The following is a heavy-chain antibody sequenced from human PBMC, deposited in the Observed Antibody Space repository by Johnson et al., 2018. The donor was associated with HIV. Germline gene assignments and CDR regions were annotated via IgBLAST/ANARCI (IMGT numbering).Heavy chain of an antibody. CDR2: IGTAGDT. V-gene: IGHV3-13*01. CDR1: GFIFDDYG. D-gene: IGHD3-16*01. CDR3: ARGQQDMGAGAFDI. J-gene: IGHJ3*02. Sequence: VQLVESGGGVVRPGGSQRLSCAASGFIFDDYGMSWVRQPTGKGLEWVSGIGTAGDTYYAVSVKGRFTISRGNAKNSLHLQMNSLRAGDTAVYYCARGQQDMGAGAFDIGGQGTMVTVSS.